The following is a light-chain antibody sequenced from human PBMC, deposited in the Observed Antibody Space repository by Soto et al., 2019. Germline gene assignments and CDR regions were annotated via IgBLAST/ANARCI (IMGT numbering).Light chain of an antibody. J-gene: IGKJ2*01. V-gene: IGKV3-20*01. CDR1: QSVSRY. CDR3: QQFDTSPYT. Sequence: VLTQSPGTLSLSPGERATLSCRASQSVSRYLGWYQQKPGQAPRLLIYGASSRASGIPDRFSGSGSGTDFTLTINRLGPEDSAVYYCQQFDTSPYTLGQGNKLAIK. CDR2: GAS.